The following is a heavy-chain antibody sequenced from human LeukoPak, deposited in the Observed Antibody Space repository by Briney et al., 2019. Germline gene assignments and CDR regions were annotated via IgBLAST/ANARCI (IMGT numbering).Heavy chain of an antibody. CDR2: SIPILGMA. CDR1: GCTFSSYA. D-gene: IGHD3-10*01. V-gene: IGHV1-69*04. J-gene: IGHJ6*02. CDR3: ARFGNDYGMDV. Sequence: VASVKVSCKASGCTFSSYAISWVRQAPGQGLEWMGRSIPILGMANHAQKFQDRVTITADKSTRTAYMELSSLRSEDTAVYYCARFGNDYGMDVWGQGTTVTVSS.